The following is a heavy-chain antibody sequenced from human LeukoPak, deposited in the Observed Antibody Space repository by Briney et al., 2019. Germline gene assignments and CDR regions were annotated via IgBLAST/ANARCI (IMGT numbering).Heavy chain of an antibody. CDR3: ATARQYSSGWYFEY. Sequence: ASVKVSCKASGYTFTSYGISWVRQAPGQGLEWMGWISAYNGNTNYAQKLQGRVTMTTDTSTSTAYMELRSLRSDDTAVYYCATARQYSSGWYFEYWGQGTLVTVSS. CDR2: ISAYNGNT. V-gene: IGHV1-18*01. J-gene: IGHJ4*02. D-gene: IGHD6-19*01. CDR1: GYTFTSYG.